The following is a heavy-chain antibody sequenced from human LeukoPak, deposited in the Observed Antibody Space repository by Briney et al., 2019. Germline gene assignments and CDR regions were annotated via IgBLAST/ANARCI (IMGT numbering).Heavy chain of an antibody. CDR1: GFTFSSYT. Sequence: GGSLRLSCAASGFTFSSYTMSWVRQAPGQGLEWVSPITTSDGNTYYADSVKGRFTVSRDNSKNTLFLQMNSLRAEDTAVYYCAKDGGLWVSAHWGDSWGRGTLVTVSS. J-gene: IGHJ4*02. V-gene: IGHV3-23*01. D-gene: IGHD7-27*01. CDR2: ITTSDGNT. CDR3: AKDGGLWVSAHWGDS.